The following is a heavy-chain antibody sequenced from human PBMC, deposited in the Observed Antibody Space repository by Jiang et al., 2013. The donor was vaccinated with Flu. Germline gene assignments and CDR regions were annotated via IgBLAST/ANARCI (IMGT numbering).Heavy chain of an antibody. D-gene: IGHD4-17*01. Sequence: GLVKPSETLSLTCSVSGDSISSGSDYWGWIRQPPGKGLEWIGNIYYSGSSYYNNPSLKSRVTVSVDTSKNQFSLKLYSVTAADTAVYYCARVRAETTILADYYLDYWGQGTLVTVSS. CDR2: IYYSGSS. J-gene: IGHJ4*02. CDR3: ARVRAETTILADYYLDY. V-gene: IGHV4-39*01. CDR1: GDSISSGSDY.